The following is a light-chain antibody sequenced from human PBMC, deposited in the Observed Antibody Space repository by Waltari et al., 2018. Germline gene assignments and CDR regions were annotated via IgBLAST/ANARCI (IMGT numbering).Light chain of an antibody. Sequence: QSALTQPRPVSGSPGQSVTISCTGTSSVVGGSNYVSWYQQHPGKAPKLMIYDVSKRPSGVPDRFSGSKSGNTASLTISGLQAEDEADYYCCSYAGSYTWVFGGGTKLTVL. CDR3: CSYAGSYTWV. CDR2: DVS. J-gene: IGLJ3*02. V-gene: IGLV2-11*01. CDR1: SSVVGGSNY.